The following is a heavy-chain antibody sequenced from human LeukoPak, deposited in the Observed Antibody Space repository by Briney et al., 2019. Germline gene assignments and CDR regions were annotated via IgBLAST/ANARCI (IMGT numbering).Heavy chain of an antibody. CDR3: ARHVGERMQQLVGNDAFDI. CDR2: IYYSGST. V-gene: IGHV4-39*01. Sequence: PSETLSLTCTVSGGSISSSSYYWGWIRQPPGKGLEWIGSIYYSGSTYYNPSLKSRVTISVDTSKNQFSLKLSSVTAADTAVYYCARHVGERMQQLVGNDAFDIWGQGTMVTVSS. J-gene: IGHJ3*02. CDR1: GGSISSSSYY. D-gene: IGHD6-13*01.